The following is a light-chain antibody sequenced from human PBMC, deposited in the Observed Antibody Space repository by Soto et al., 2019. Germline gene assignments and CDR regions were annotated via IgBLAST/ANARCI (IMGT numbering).Light chain of an antibody. CDR2: GVT. V-gene: IGLV2-14*02. Sequence: QSALTQPASVSGSPGQSITISCTGTNNDVGAFNLVSWYQQHPVKAPKLIIFGVTERPSGVSNRFSGSKSGNTASLTISGLQAEDEAEYYCSSYTNINTRACVFGTGTKVTVL. CDR3: SSYTNINTRACV. CDR1: NNDVGAFNL. J-gene: IGLJ1*01.